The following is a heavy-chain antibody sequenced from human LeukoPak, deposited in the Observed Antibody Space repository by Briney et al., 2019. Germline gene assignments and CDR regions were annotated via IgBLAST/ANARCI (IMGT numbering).Heavy chain of an antibody. V-gene: IGHV3-7*03. CDR3: ARGGGLDV. CDR2: INHNGNVN. D-gene: IGHD3-16*01. Sequence: GSLRLSCAASGFTFSSYWMNWPRQPPGRGLEWVSSINHNGNVNCYVDSVKGRFTISRDNAKNSLYLQMSNLGAEDTAVYFCARGGGLDVWGQGATVTVSS. J-gene: IGHJ6*02. CDR1: GFTFSSYW.